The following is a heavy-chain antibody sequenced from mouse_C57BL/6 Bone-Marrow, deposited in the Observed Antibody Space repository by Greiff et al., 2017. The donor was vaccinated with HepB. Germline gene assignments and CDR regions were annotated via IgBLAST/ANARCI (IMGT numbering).Heavy chain of an antibody. CDR1: GYTFTSYW. J-gene: IGHJ2*01. V-gene: IGHV1-55*01. D-gene: IGHD1-1*01. CDR3: ARSPDYYGSSVFDY. Sequence: VQLQQPGAELVKPGASVKMSCKASGYTFTSYWITWVKQRPGQGLEWIGDIYPGSGSTNYNEKFKSKATLTVTTSSSTAYMQLSSLTSEDSAVYYCARSPDYYGSSVFDYWGQGTTLTVSS. CDR2: IYPGSGST.